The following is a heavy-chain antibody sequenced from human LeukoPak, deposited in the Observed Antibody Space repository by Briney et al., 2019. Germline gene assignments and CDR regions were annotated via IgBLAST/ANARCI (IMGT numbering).Heavy chain of an antibody. D-gene: IGHD3-22*01. Sequence: GESLKISCKGSGYSFTSYWIGWVRQMPGKGLEWMGISYPGDSDTRYSPSFQGQVTISADKSISTAYLQWSSLKASDTAMYYCARDRLDSSGYLNWFDPWGQGTLVTVSS. CDR2: SYPGDSDT. V-gene: IGHV5-51*01. CDR3: ARDRLDSSGYLNWFDP. J-gene: IGHJ5*02. CDR1: GYSFTSYW.